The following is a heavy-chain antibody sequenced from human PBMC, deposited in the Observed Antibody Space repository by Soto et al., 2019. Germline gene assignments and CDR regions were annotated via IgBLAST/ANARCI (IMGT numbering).Heavy chain of an antibody. J-gene: IGHJ4*02. CDR3: ARDKDGSGYSFDY. V-gene: IGHV3-33*01. CDR2: IWYDGSNK. CDR1: RFTFSTYG. Sequence: GGSLRLSCAASRFTFSTYGMHWVRQAPGKGLEWVAVIWYDGSNKYYGDSVKGRFTISRDNSKNTLYLQMNSLRVEDTAVYYCARDKDGSGYSFDYWGQGTLVTVSS. D-gene: IGHD3-22*01.